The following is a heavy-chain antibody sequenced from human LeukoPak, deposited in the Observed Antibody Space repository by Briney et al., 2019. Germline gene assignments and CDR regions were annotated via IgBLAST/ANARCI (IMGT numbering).Heavy chain of an antibody. V-gene: IGHV1-24*01. J-gene: IGHJ6*02. CDR3: VTLGWFGEAYGMDV. Sequence: APVKVSCKVSGYTLTELSIHWVRQAPGKGLGWMGGFDPEDGETIYAQKFQGRVTMTEDTSTDTAYMELSSLRSEDTAVYYCVTLGWFGEAYGMDVWGQGTTVTVSS. CDR1: GYTLTELS. D-gene: IGHD3-10*01. CDR2: FDPEDGET.